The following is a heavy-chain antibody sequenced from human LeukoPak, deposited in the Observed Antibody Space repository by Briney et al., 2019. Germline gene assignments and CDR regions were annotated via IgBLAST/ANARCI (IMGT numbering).Heavy chain of an antibody. Sequence: SETLSLTCTVSGGSISSSSYYWGWIRQPPGKGLEWIGSMYYSGSTFYNPSPKSRVTILVDTSKNQFSLKLSSVTAADTAVYYCARDYGSGRRYYYMDVWGKGTTVTVSS. CDR2: MYYSGST. D-gene: IGHD3-10*01. CDR1: GGSISSSSYY. V-gene: IGHV4-39*07. J-gene: IGHJ6*03. CDR3: ARDYGSGRRYYYMDV.